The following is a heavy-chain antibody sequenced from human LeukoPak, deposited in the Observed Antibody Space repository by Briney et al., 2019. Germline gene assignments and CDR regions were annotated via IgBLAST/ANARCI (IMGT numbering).Heavy chain of an antibody. CDR3: ARIISSDGTGS. J-gene: IGHJ4*02. D-gene: IGHD6-13*01. CDR1: GGSISSSSYY. V-gene: IGHV4-39*07. CDR2: IYYSGST. Sequence: SETLSLTCTVSGGSISSSSYYWGWIRQPPGKGLEWIGSIYYSGSTYYNPSLKSRVTISVDTSKNQFSLKLSSVTAADTAVYYCARIISSDGTGSWGQGTLVTVSS.